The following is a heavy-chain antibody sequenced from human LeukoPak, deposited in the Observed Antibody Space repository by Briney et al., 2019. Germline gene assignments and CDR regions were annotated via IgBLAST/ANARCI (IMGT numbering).Heavy chain of an antibody. J-gene: IGHJ4*02. V-gene: IGHV4-61*01. Sequence: PSETLSLTCTVSGGSVSSGSYYWSWIRQPPGKGLEWIGYIYYSGRTNYNPSLKSRVTISVDTSKNQFSLKLNSVTAADTAVYYCASSRKPYFDYWGQGTLVTVSS. CDR2: IYYSGRT. CDR1: GGSVSSGSYY. CDR3: ASSRKPYFDY.